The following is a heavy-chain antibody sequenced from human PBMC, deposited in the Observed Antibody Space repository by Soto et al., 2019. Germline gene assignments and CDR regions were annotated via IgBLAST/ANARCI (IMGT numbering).Heavy chain of an antibody. CDR3: ARQVAAAGYFDY. CDR2: IYYSGST. Sequence: SETLSLTCTVSGGSISSYYWSWIRQPPGKGLEWIGYIYYSGSTNYNPSLKSRVTISVDTSKNQFSLKLSSVTAADTAVYYCARQVAAAGYFDYWGQGTLVTVS. J-gene: IGHJ4*02. CDR1: GGSISSYY. V-gene: IGHV4-59*08. D-gene: IGHD6-13*01.